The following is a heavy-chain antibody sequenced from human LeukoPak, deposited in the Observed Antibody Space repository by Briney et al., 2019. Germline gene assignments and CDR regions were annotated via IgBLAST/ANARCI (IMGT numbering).Heavy chain of an antibody. V-gene: IGHV3-43*02. CDR2: ISGDGASK. CDR3: AKDTEESHTGSFLLDP. CDR1: GFTFHDYP. D-gene: IGHD1-26*01. Sequence: GGSLRLSCAASGFTFHDYPMHWVRQRPGKGLEWVALISGDGASKYYSESMRGRFTITSDNSRNTLYLQMHSLTTEDTAFYHCAKDTEESHTGSFLLDPWGLGTLVTVSA. J-gene: IGHJ5*02.